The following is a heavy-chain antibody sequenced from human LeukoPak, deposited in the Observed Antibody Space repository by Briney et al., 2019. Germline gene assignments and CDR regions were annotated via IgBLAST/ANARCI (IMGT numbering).Heavy chain of an antibody. D-gene: IGHD1-26*01. J-gene: IGHJ5*02. CDR1: GFTFSDYY. CDR3: VGEVGSRQMNS. V-gene: IGHV3-11*06. CDR2: ISSSSSYT. Sequence: GGSLRLSGAASGFTFSDYYMSWIRKAPGKGLEWVSYISSSSSYTNYADSVKGRFTISRDNAKNSLYLQMNSLRVDDSATYYCVGEVGSRQMNSWGQGTLVTVSS.